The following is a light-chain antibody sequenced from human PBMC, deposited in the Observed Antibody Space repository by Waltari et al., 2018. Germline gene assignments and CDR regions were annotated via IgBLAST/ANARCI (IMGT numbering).Light chain of an antibody. J-gene: IGLJ2*01. CDR1: NIGSKS. CDR3: QVWDSSSVHVV. V-gene: IGLV3-21*04. Sequence: SYVLTQPPSVSVAPGKTARITCGGNNIGSKSVHWYQQKPGQAPVLVIFDDTDRPSGSPAQSSCSNSGNTATLTIIRVEAGDEADYYCQVWDSSSVHVVFGGGTKLTVL. CDR2: DDT.